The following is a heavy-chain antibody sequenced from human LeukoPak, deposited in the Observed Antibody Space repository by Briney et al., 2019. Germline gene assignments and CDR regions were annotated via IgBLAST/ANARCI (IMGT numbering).Heavy chain of an antibody. J-gene: IGHJ4*02. CDR3: ARRAYDYVWGSYRYYFDY. D-gene: IGHD3-16*02. V-gene: IGHV4-59*08. CDR1: VGPISRYH. Sequence: PSETLSLTCTLSVGPISRYHWSWIRQPPGKGLEWIRYIYYSGSTNYNPCLKSRVTIPVDTSKNQFSLKLSSVTAADTAVYYCARRAYDYVWGSYRYYFDYWGQGTLVTVSS. CDR2: IYYSGST.